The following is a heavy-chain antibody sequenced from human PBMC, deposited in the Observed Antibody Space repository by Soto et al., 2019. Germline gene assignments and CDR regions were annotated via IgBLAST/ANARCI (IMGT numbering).Heavy chain of an antibody. CDR1: GGSVSSNSAA. CDR2: TYYRSKWYN. CDR3: ARGSRASYGMDV. D-gene: IGHD6-13*01. Sequence: SQTLSLTCASCGGSVSSNSAAWNWIRQSPSRGLEWLGRTYYRSKWYNDYAVSVKSRITINPDTSKNQFSLQLNSVTPEDTAVYYCARGSRASYGMDVWGQGTTVTVSS. J-gene: IGHJ6*02. V-gene: IGHV6-1*01.